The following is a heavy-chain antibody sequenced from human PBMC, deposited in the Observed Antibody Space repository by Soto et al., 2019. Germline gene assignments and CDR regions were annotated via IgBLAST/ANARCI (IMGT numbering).Heavy chain of an antibody. CDR1: GFTFNTYA. CDR2: ISSDGSVK. J-gene: IGHJ6*02. Sequence: QVQLVESGGGVVQPGTSLRLSCAASGFTFNTYAMHWVRQAPGKGLEWVAVISSDGSVKFYADSVKGRFTISRDNSKNTLYLQMNSLRAEDTAVSCCARWFVKDYGDYEGERKVYYYTMDLWGRGTTVTVSS. V-gene: IGHV3-30*03. CDR3: ARWFVKDYGDYEGERKVYYYTMDL. D-gene: IGHD4-17*01.